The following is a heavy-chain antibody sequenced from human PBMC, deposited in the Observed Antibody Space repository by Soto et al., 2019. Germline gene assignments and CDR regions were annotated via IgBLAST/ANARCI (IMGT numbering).Heavy chain of an antibody. D-gene: IGHD5-18*01. CDR3: ARDHHTAMVQDV. CDR2: IWYDGSNK. J-gene: IGHJ6*02. Sequence: GGSLRLSCAASGFTFSSYGMHWVRQAPGKGLEWVAVIWYDGSNKYYTDSVKGRFTISRDNSKSTLYLQMNSLRAEDTAVYYCARDHHTAMVQDVWGQGATVTVSS. CDR1: GFTFSSYG. V-gene: IGHV3-33*01.